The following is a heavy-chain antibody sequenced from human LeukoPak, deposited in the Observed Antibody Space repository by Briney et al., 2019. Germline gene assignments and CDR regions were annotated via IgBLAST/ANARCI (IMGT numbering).Heavy chain of an antibody. CDR1: GGSISSSSYY. D-gene: IGHD3-9*01. V-gene: IGHV4-39*07. CDR2: IYYSGST. J-gene: IGHJ4*02. CDR3: ARRRRYFDQRGFDY. Sequence: SETLSLTCTVSGGSISSSSYYWGWIRHPPGKGLEWIVSIYYSGSTYYNPSLKSRVSISVDTSKNQFSLKLSSVTAADTAVYYCARRRRYFDQRGFDYWGQGTLVTVSS.